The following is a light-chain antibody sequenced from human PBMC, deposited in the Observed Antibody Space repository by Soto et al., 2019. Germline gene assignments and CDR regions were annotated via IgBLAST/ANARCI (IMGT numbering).Light chain of an antibody. CDR3: QQRSSWIT. CDR1: QTLRRTY. V-gene: IGKV3-11*01. Sequence: EIVMTQSPGTLSLSPGERATLSCRASQTLRRTYIAWYQQKPGQAPRLLIYDASNRATGIPARFSGSGSATDFTLTISSLEPEDFAVYYCQQRSSWITFGQGTRLENK. J-gene: IGKJ5*01. CDR2: DAS.